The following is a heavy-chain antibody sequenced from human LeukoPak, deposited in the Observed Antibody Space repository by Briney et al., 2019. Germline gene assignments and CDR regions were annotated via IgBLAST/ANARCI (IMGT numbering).Heavy chain of an antibody. CDR2: ISYDGRNQ. CDR3: VKDRTINGRSSPFDS. V-gene: IGHV3-30*18. D-gene: IGHD1-26*01. Sequence: PGGSLRLSCAASGFSFTTYGMHWVRQAPLKGLEWLAAISYDGRNQNYADSVKGRFTIFRDNSQNTLYLQMNSLRDEDTALYYCVKDRTINGRSSPFDSWGQGTLVTVSS. J-gene: IGHJ4*02. CDR1: GFSFTTYG.